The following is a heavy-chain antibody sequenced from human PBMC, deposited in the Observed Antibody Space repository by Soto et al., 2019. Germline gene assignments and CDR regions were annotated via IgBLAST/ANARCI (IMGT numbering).Heavy chain of an antibody. Sequence: EVQLVESGGGLVQPGGSLRLSCAASGFTFSSYDMHWVRQATGKGLEWVSAIGTAGDTYYPGSVKGRFTISRENAKNSSYLQMNSLRAEDTAVYYCARVERGGYGLFDYWGQGTLVTVSS. V-gene: IGHV3-13*01. CDR2: IGTAGDT. D-gene: IGHD5-12*01. CDR3: ARVERGGYGLFDY. J-gene: IGHJ4*02. CDR1: GFTFSSYD.